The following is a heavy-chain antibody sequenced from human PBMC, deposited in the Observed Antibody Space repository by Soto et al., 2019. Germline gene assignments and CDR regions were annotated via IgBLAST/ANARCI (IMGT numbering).Heavy chain of an antibody. CDR3: AKTGSMDV. V-gene: IGHV3-23*01. Sequence: EVQLLESGGGLVQPGGSLRLSCAASGFTVSPYAMTWVRQAPGKGLEWVSSISGSGGSTYYADSVKGRFTISRDNSKHPLYLQMNSLRAYDTAVYYCAKTGSMDVCGQETTVTVSS. J-gene: IGHJ6*02. CDR2: ISGSGGST. CDR1: GFTVSPYA. D-gene: IGHD6-13*01.